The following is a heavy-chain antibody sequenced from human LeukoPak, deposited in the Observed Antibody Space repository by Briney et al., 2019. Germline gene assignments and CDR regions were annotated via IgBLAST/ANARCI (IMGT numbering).Heavy chain of an antibody. Sequence: PSETLSLTCAVYGGSFSGYYWSWIRQPPGKGLEWIGEINHSGSTNHNPSLKSRVTISVDTSKNQFSLKLSSVTAADTAVYYCARGTYSSGWYRSSYWYFDLWGRGTLVTVSS. CDR3: ARGTYSSGWYRSSYWYFDL. V-gene: IGHV4-34*01. CDR1: GGSFSGYY. J-gene: IGHJ2*01. D-gene: IGHD6-19*01. CDR2: INHSGST.